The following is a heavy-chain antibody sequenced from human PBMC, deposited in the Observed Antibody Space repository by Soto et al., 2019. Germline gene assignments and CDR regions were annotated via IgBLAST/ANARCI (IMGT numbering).Heavy chain of an antibody. CDR3: ARLYDANYDILTGYNLRGFYYYGMDV. Sequence: PSETLSLTCSLSGCAIGGYYWSWIRQPPGKALEWIGYVSYSGSTAYHPSLKSRVSISIDTSKNQFSLKMIYVTAADTAVYYCARLYDANYDILTGYNLRGFYYYGMDVWGQGTTVTVSS. J-gene: IGHJ6*02. CDR2: VSYSGST. CDR1: GCAIGGYY. D-gene: IGHD3-9*01. V-gene: IGHV4-59*08.